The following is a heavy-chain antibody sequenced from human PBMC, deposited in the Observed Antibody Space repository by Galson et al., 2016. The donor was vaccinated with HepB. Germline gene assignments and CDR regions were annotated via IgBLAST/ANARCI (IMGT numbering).Heavy chain of an antibody. V-gene: IGHV3-30-3*01. D-gene: IGHD4/OR15-4a*01. Sequence: NYAMHWVRQAPGKGLEWVAVIPYDGSTQYYADSVKGRFNISRDNSKNTLYLQMHRLRPDDTAVYYCARWDQTMATTGIYFDYWGQGTLVIVSS. CDR1: NYA. J-gene: IGHJ4*02. CDR3: ARWDQTMATTGIYFDY. CDR2: IPYDGSTQ.